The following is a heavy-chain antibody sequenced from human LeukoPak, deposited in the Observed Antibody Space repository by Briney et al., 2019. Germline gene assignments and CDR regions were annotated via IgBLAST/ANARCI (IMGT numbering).Heavy chain of an antibody. J-gene: IGHJ4*02. Sequence: SETLSLTCAVSGGPFSGYFWSWIRQSSGKGLEWIGEIHNSGTTNYNPSLNSRVTISEDTSKNQFYLNLSSVTAADTAVYYCARRYYYNLGSFPFDFWGQGTLVSVSS. CDR2: IHNSGTT. CDR3: ARRYYYNLGSFPFDF. D-gene: IGHD3-10*01. V-gene: IGHV4-34*01. CDR1: GGPFSGYF.